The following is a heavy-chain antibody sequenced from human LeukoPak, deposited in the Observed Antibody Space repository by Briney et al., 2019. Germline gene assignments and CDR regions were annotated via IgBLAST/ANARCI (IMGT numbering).Heavy chain of an antibody. D-gene: IGHD3-10*01. CDR3: ARDWGSGSYNWFDP. CDR2: ISAYNGNT. CDR1: GYTFTSYG. V-gene: IGHV1-18*01. J-gene: IGHJ5*02. Sequence: ASVKVSCKASGYTFTSYGISWVRQAPGQGLEWMGWISAYNGNTNYAQKFQGRVTMTRDTSTSTVYMELSSLRSEDTAIYFCARDWGSGSYNWFDPWGQGTLVTVSS.